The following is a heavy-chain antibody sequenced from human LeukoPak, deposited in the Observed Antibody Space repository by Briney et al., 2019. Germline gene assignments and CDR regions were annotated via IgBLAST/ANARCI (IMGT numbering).Heavy chain of an antibody. J-gene: IGHJ4*02. Sequence: GGSLRLSCAASGFTVSSNYMSWVRQAPGKGLEWVSVIYSGGSTYYADSVKGRFTISRDNSKNTLYLQMNSLRAEDTAVYYCAGFNDFWSGVDYWGQGTLVTVSS. D-gene: IGHD3-3*01. CDR2: IYSGGST. V-gene: IGHV3-53*01. CDR3: AGFNDFWSGVDY. CDR1: GFTVSSNY.